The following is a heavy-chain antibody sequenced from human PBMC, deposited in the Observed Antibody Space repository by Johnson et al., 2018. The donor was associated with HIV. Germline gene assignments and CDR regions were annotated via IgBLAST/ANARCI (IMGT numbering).Heavy chain of an antibody. D-gene: IGHD1-14*01. CDR1: GFTFSSYW. J-gene: IGHJ3*02. CDR2: IKQDGSEK. CDR3: AKGEPVAFAI. V-gene: IGHV3-7*01. Sequence: VQLVESGGDLVQPGGSLRLSCAASGFTFSSYWMSWVRQAPGKGLEWVANIKQDGSEKYYVDSVKGRFTISRDNSKNTRYLQMNSLRPEDTAVYYCAKGEPVAFAIWGQGTMVTVSS.